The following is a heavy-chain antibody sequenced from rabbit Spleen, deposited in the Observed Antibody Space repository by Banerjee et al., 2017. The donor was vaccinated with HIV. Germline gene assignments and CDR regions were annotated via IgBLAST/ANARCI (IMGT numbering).Heavy chain of an antibody. D-gene: IGHD8-1*01. Sequence: QLKESGGGLVQPGGSLKLSCKASGFDFSRYYMCWVRQAPGKGLEWIGYIDPIFGTTNYASWVNGRFTISSHNAQNTLYLQLNSLTAADTATYFCARDTGSSFSSYGMDLWGPGTLVTVS. CDR2: IDPIFGTT. CDR1: GFDFSRYY. CDR3: ARDTGSSFSSYGMDL. V-gene: IGHV1S7*01. J-gene: IGHJ6*01.